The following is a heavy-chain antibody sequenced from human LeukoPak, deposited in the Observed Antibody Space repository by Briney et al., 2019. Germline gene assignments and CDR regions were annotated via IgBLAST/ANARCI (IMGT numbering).Heavy chain of an antibody. CDR1: GGSISSYY. D-gene: IGHD3-10*01. CDR2: IYYSGST. Sequence: ASETLSLTCTVSGGSISSYYWSWIRQPPGKGLEWIGYIYYSGSTNYNPSLKSRVTISVDTSKNQFSLKLSSVTAADTAVYYRARETGGGYLDYWGQGTLVTVPS. CDR3: ARETGGGYLDY. V-gene: IGHV4-59*01. J-gene: IGHJ4*02.